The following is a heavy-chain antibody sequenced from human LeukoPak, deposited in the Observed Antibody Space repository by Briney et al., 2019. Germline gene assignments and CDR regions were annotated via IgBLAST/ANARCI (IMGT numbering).Heavy chain of an antibody. CDR1: GFTFSSYS. V-gene: IGHV3-23*01. J-gene: IGHJ4*02. CDR3: AKDRIPTSDKVGDY. CDR2: ISGSGAST. D-gene: IGHD5-12*01. Sequence: QSGGSLRLSCAASGFTFSSYSMNWVRQAPGKGPEWVSSISGSGASTYYADSVKGRVTISRDNSKNTLYLQMNNLRVEDTAVYYCAKDRIPTSDKVGDYWGQGTLVTVSS.